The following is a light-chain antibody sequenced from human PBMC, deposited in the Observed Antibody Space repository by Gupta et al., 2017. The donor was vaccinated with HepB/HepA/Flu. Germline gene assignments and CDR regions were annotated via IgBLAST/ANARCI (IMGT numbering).Light chain of an antibody. Sequence: DIVMTQSQDSLAVSLGERATINCKSSQSALYSSNNKNYLTWYQQKPGQPPKLLIYWASTRESGVPGRFSGRGSGTDFTLTISSLQAEDVAVYYCQPNYISWTFGQGTKVEIK. V-gene: IGKV4-1*01. CDR2: WAS. CDR1: QSALYSSNNKNY. CDR3: QPNYISWT. J-gene: IGKJ1*01.